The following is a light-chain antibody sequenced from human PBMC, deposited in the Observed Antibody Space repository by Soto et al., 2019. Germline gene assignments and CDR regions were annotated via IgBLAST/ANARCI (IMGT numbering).Light chain of an antibody. CDR1: RSDIGGYEY. Sequence: QSALTQPPSASGSPGQSVTISCTGTRSDIGGYEYVSWYQQHPGKAPKVMIYEVSKRPSGVPDRFSGSKSGNTASLTASGLQAEDEADYYCSSYAGSNNLLFGGGTKLTVL. CDR2: EVS. CDR3: SSYAGSNNLL. J-gene: IGLJ2*01. V-gene: IGLV2-8*01.